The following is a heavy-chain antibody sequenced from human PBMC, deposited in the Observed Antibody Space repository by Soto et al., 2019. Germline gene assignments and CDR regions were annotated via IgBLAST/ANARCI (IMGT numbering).Heavy chain of an antibody. CDR1: GYTFTSYY. J-gene: IGHJ6*02. D-gene: IGHD6-19*01. CDR2: INPSGGST. CDR3: ARDPSGWYSMDMPYYGMDV. V-gene: IGHV1-46*01. Sequence: ASVKVSCKASGYTFTSYYMHWVRQAPGQGLEWMGIINPSGGSTSYAQKFQGRVTMTRDTSTSTVYMELSSLRSEDTAVYYCARDPSGWYSMDMPYYGMDVWGQGTTVTVSS.